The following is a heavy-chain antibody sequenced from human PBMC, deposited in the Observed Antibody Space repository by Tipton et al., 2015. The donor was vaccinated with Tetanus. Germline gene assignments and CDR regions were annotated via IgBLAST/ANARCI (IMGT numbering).Heavy chain of an antibody. V-gene: IGHV3-23*01. CDR3: AKIPCGGDCYRYGMDV. D-gene: IGHD2-21*02. CDR1: GFTFSSYA. Sequence: SLRLSCAASGFTFSSYAMGWVRRAPGQGLEYVSAISASGGDTYYADSVKGRFTISRDNSKNTLYVQMNSLRAADTAVYYCAKIPCGGDCYRYGMDVWGQGTTVTVSS. J-gene: IGHJ6*02. CDR2: ISASGGDT.